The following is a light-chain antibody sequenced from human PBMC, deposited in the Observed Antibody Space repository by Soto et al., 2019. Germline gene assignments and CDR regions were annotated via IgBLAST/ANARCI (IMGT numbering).Light chain of an antibody. CDR3: QQYNSYSPLT. J-gene: IGKJ4*01. V-gene: IGKV3-11*01. CDR1: QSVSSY. Sequence: EIVLTQSPATLSLSPGERATLSFRASQSVSSYLAWYQQKPGQAPRLLIYDASNRATGIPARFSGSGSGTDFTLTISSLEPEDFATYYCQQYNSYSPLTFGGGTKVDIK. CDR2: DAS.